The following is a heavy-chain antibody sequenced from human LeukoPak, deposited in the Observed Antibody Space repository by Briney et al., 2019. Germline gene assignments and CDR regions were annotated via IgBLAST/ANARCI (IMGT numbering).Heavy chain of an antibody. CDR3: ARDHGSSWYRGTVSFAFDI. J-gene: IGHJ3*02. D-gene: IGHD6-13*01. CDR1: GGSISSYY. Sequence: PSETLSLTCTVSGGSISSYYWSWIRQPPGKGLEWIGYIYYSGSTNYNPSLKSRVTISVDTSKNQFSLKLSSVTAADTAVYYCARDHGSSWYRGTVSFAFDIWGQGTMVTVSS. CDR2: IYYSGST. V-gene: IGHV4-59*01.